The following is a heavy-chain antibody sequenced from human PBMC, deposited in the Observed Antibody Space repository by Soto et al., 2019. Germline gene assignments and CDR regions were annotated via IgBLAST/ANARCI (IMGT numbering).Heavy chain of an antibody. D-gene: IGHD5-12*01. CDR3: ARLRYSADYVTYHLDY. J-gene: IGHJ4*02. CDR1: GGSITSYY. Sequence: QVQLQESGPGLVKPSETLSLTCTVSGGSITSYYWSWIRQSPGKGLESIGYIHYTGATNYNPSLKIRVTISVDTSKNQFSLKLSSVTAADAAVYYCARLRYSADYVTYHLDYWGQGAVVTVSS. CDR2: IHYTGAT. V-gene: IGHV4-59*08.